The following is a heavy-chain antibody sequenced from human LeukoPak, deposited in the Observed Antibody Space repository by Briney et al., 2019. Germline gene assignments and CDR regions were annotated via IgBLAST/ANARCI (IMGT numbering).Heavy chain of an antibody. V-gene: IGHV3-23*01. CDR3: AKHFDNSDYLFFGAFDI. D-gene: IGHD3-22*01. J-gene: IGHJ3*02. Sequence: GGSLRLSCVASGFTFSSHAMSWVRQAPGKGLEVVSVISRGGDTTCHADFVKGRFTMSRDNSNKMLYLQMNSLRAEDTALYYCAKHFDNSDYLFFGAFDIWGQGTMVTVSS. CDR1: GFTFSSHA. CDR2: ISRGGDTT.